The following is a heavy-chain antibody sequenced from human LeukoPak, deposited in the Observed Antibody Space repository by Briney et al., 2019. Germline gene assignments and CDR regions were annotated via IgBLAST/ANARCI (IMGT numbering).Heavy chain of an antibody. CDR1: GDTFSNYA. CDR2: IIPIFGIP. CDR3: AGERFGEGWFDP. V-gene: IGHV1-69*04. Sequence: SVKVSCKASGDTFSNYAINWVRQAPGQGLEWMGRIIPIFGIPNYAQKFQGRVTITADKSTSTAYLELSSLTSEDTAVYHCAGERFGEGWFDPWGQGTLVTVSS. J-gene: IGHJ5*02. D-gene: IGHD3-10*01.